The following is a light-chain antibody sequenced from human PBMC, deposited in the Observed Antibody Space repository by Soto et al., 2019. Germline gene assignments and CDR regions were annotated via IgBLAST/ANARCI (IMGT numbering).Light chain of an antibody. CDR3: ASYAVSSVV. CDR2: EVT. Sequence: QSALTQPPSASGSPGQSVTISCTGTSSDIGGYNYISWYQQQPGKAPKLMIYEVTKRPSGVPDRFSASKSGNPASLTVSGLQAEDEADYYCASYAVSSVVFGGGTQLTVL. J-gene: IGLJ2*01. V-gene: IGLV2-8*01. CDR1: SSDIGGYNY.